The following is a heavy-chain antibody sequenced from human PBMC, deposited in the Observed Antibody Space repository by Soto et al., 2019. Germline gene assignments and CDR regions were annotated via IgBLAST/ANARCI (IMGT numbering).Heavy chain of an antibody. D-gene: IGHD3-10*01. V-gene: IGHV1-8*01. CDR1: GYTFSSYD. J-gene: IGHJ3*01. CDR3: ARDSGKRGNAFDF. Sequence: ASVKVSCKASGYTFSSYDINWVRQATGQGPEWMGWMNPYTGHTDYAEKFQGRVSMTRNTSISTAYMELSSLRYDDAAVYYCARDSGKRGNAFDFWGKGITVTVSS. CDR2: MNPYTGHT.